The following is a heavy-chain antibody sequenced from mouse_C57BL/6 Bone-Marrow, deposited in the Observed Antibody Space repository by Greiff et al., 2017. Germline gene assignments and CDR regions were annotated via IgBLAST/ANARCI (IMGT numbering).Heavy chain of an antibody. CDR3: ARPYYSNYWYFDV. Sequence: GAELVKPGASVKMSCKASGYTFTSYWITWVKQRPGQGLEWIGDIYPGSGSTNYNEKFKSKATLTVDTSSSTAYMQLSSLTSEDSAVYYGARPYYSNYWYFDVWGTGTTVTVSS. CDR1: GYTFTSYW. CDR2: IYPGSGST. J-gene: IGHJ1*03. D-gene: IGHD2-5*01. V-gene: IGHV1-55*01.